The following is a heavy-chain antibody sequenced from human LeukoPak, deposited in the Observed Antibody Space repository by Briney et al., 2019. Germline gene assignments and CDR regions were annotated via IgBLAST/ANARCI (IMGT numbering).Heavy chain of an antibody. CDR1: TGSITNYD. Sequence: SETLSLTCTVSTGSITNYDWSWIRQPAGKGLEWIWRIYISGSTNYNPSLSSRVTISIDKSKNQFSLKMTSVTAADTAVYYCARGPPTGDSSQVDYWGQGTLVTVSS. J-gene: IGHJ4*02. CDR3: ARGPPTGDSSQVDY. CDR2: IYISGST. V-gene: IGHV4-4*07. D-gene: IGHD4-17*01.